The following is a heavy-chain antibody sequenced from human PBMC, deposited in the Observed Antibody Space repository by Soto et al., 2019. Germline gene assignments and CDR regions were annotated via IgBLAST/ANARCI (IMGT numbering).Heavy chain of an antibody. D-gene: IGHD2-21*02. CDR2: SSAYNGNT. CDR3: ASVEIYCGGDCYGYHAF. Sequence: ASRNVSSKASGYTFTIYSIICVRQAPGQRLEAVGWSSAYNGNTNYAQKLQGRVTMTTDTSTSTPYMELRSLRSDYTAVYYCASVEIYCGGDCYGYHAF. J-gene: IGHJ3*01. CDR1: GYTFTIYS. V-gene: IGHV1-18*01.